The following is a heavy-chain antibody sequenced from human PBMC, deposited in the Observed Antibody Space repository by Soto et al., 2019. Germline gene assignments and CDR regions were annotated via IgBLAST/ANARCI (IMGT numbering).Heavy chain of an antibody. D-gene: IGHD3-10*01. J-gene: IGHJ4*02. V-gene: IGHV4-34*01. CDR2: IYHSGGT. CDR3: ARQVRVRGVDY. Sequence: QVQLQQWGAGLLKPSETLSLTCAVYGGSFSDYYWSWIRQPPGKGLEWIGEIYHSGGTNYKPSLKIRVTISVDTSENQLSLKLISVTAADTAVYFCARQVRVRGVDYWGQGTLVTVSS. CDR1: GGSFSDYY.